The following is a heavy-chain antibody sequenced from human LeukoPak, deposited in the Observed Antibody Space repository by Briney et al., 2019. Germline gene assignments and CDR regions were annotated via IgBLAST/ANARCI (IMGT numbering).Heavy chain of an antibody. V-gene: IGHV4-38-2*02. CDR2: IYHGGST. D-gene: IGHD2-21*02. CDR1: GYSISSGYY. CDR3: ARDLASCAGDCYSDGFDY. Sequence: SETLSLTCTVSGYSISSGYYWGWIRQSPGKGLEWIGSIYHGGSTYHNPSLRSRVIVSVDTSKNHFSLKISSVTAANTAVYYCARDLASCAGDCYSDGFDYWGQGALVTVSS. J-gene: IGHJ4*02.